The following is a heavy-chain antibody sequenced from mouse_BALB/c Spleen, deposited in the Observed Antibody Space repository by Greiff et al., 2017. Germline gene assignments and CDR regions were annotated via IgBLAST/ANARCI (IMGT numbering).Heavy chain of an antibody. J-gene: IGHJ4*01. CDR2: INPGSGGT. CDR1: GYAFTNYL. Sequence: VQLQQSGAELVRPGTSVKVSCKASGYAFTNYLIEWVKQRPGQGLEWIGVINPGSGGTNYNEKFKGKATLTADKSSSTAYMQLSSLTSDDSAVYFCARRTGTFYAMDYWGQGTSVTVSS. CDR3: ARRTGTFYAMDY. V-gene: IGHV1-54*01. D-gene: IGHD4-1*01.